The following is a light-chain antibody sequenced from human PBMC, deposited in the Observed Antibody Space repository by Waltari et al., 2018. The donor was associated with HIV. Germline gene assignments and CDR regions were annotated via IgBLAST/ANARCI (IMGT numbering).Light chain of an antibody. CDR2: EDS. CDR1: ALPKKY. V-gene: IGLV3-10*01. Sequence: SYELTQPPSVSVSPGQTARITCSGEALPKKYTYWYQQKSGQAPVLVIYEDSKRPSGIPERFSGSSSGTMATLTISGAPVEDEADYYCYSTDSSGNHVVFGGGTKLTVL. J-gene: IGLJ2*01. CDR3: YSTDSSGNHVV.